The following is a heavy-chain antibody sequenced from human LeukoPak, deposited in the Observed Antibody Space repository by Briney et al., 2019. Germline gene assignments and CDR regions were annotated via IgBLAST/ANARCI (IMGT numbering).Heavy chain of an antibody. D-gene: IGHD2/OR15-2a*01. CDR1: GGTFSKYT. J-gene: IGHJ4*02. CDR3: ARGGLSIMGY. CDR2: ITPLFGTA. Sequence: SVKVSCKASGGTFSKYTISWVQQRPGQGLEWMGGITPLFGTANYAQKFQGRVTITADESASTAYMELSSLRSEDTAVYYCARGGLSIMGYWGQGTLVTVSS. V-gene: IGHV1-69*13.